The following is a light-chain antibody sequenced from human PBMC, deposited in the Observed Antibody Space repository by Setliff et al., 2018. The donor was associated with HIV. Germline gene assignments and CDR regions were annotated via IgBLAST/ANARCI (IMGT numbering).Light chain of an antibody. CDR3: CSNTGSNTFV. CDR1: SNDVGRYDL. Sequence: QSALAQPASVSGSPGQSLPISSTGTSNDVGRYDLVSWYQQHPARAPKLIIYQATRRPSGVSNRFSASKSGNVASLTISGLQAEDEADYYCCSNTGSNTFVFGTGTKGTV. CDR2: QAT. J-gene: IGLJ1*01. V-gene: IGLV2-23*01.